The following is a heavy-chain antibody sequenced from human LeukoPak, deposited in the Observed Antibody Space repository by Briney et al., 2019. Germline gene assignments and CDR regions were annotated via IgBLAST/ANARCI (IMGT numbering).Heavy chain of an antibody. J-gene: IGHJ4*02. CDR1: GGSISSYY. CDR2: IYYSGST. D-gene: IGHD3-9*01. Sequence: SETLSLTCTVSGGSISSYYWSWIRQPPGKGLEWIGYIYYSGSTNYNPSLKSRVTISVDTSKNQFSLKLSSVTAADTAVYYCAGSRLVIPDYWGQGTLVTVSS. V-gene: IGHV4-59*08. CDR3: AGSRLVIPDY.